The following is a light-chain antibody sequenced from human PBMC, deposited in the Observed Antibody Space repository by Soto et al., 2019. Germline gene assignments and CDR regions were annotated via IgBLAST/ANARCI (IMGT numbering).Light chain of an antibody. Sequence: AIRMTQSPSSLSASTGDRVTITCRASQGISSYLAWYQQKPGKAPKLLIYAASTLQSVVPSRFSGSGSGTDFPLTISCLRSEDFATYYCQQYYSYPLPFGPGPKVHI. CDR1: QGISSY. CDR2: AAS. J-gene: IGKJ3*01. V-gene: IGKV1-8*01. CDR3: QQYYSYPLP.